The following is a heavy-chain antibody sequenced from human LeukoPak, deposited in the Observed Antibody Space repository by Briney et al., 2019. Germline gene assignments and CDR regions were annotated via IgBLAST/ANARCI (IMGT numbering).Heavy chain of an antibody. CDR3: ARAGGSGWFDP. Sequence: PGGSLRLSCAPSVFTFRNHWMHCVRHTPGKRLVWVSHINIDGSTRYADSVEGRFTISRDNAKNTLYLQMSSLRAEDTAVYYCARAGGSGWFDPRGEGALVTVSS. CDR2: INIDGST. D-gene: IGHD3-10*01. V-gene: IGHV3-74*01. CDR1: VFTFRNHW. J-gene: IGHJ5*02.